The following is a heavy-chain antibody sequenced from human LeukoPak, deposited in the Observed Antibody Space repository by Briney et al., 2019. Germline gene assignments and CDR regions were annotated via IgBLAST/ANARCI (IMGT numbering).Heavy chain of an antibody. CDR3: AREWSAPYNWFDP. V-gene: IGHV4-59*01. Sequence: SETLSLTCTVSGGSTSSYYWSWIRQPPGKGLEWIGYIYYSGSTNYNPSLKSRVTISVDTSKNQFSLKLSSVTAADTAVYYCAREWSAPYNWFDPWGQGTLVTVSS. CDR1: GGSTSSYY. J-gene: IGHJ5*02. D-gene: IGHD2-8*01. CDR2: IYYSGST.